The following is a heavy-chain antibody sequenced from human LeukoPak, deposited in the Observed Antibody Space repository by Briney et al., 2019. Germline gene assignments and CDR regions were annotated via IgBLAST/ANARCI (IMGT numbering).Heavy chain of an antibody. CDR1: GFTFSSYA. CDR2: ISYDGSNK. D-gene: IGHD5-12*01. CDR3: AREARYYFDY. J-gene: IGHJ4*02. V-gene: IGHV3-30*04. Sequence: GGSLRLSCAASGFTFSSYAMHWARQAPGKGLEWVAVISYDGSNKYYADSVKGRFTISRDNSKNTLYLQMNSLRAEDTAVYYCAREARYYFDYWGQGTLVTVSS.